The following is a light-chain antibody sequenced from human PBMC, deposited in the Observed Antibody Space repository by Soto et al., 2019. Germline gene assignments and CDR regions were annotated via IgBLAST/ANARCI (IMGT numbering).Light chain of an antibody. CDR3: QQLNNYPLT. Sequence: DIQLTQSPSFLSASVGDRVTITCRASQGISSYLAWYQQKPGKAPKLLIYAASILQSGVPSRFRGSGSGTEFTLTISSLQPEHFTTYYSQQLNNYPLTFGGGTNVDIK. V-gene: IGKV1-9*01. CDR1: QGISSY. J-gene: IGKJ4*01. CDR2: AAS.